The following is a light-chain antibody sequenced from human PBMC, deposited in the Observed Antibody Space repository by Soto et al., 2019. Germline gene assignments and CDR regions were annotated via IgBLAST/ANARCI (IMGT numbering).Light chain of an antibody. Sequence: EIALTKSPGTLSLSPGERATLACRASQSISSSYLAWYQQKPGQAPRLVIYAASSRATGIPDRFSGSGSGTDFTLTISILEPEYFAVYYYHQYGSSSYAFGQGTQLEIK. CDR1: QSISSSY. J-gene: IGKJ2*01. V-gene: IGKV3-20*01. CDR2: AAS. CDR3: HQYGSSSYA.